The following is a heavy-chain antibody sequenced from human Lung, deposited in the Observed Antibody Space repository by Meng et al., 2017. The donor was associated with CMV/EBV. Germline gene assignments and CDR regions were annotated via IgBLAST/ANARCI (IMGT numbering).Heavy chain of an antibody. CDR2: IKQDGSEK. V-gene: IGHV3-7*01. J-gene: IGHJ4*02. CDR1: GFIFSSYW. CDR3: ARNPVTNRRGSHFDC. Sequence: GGSLRLSCAASGFIFSSYWMSRVRQDPGKGLESVANIKQDGSEKYYVDSVRSRFTITRDNAESSLYLQMNGLRAEETAVYYCARNPVTNRRGSHFDCWGQGTLVTVSS. D-gene: IGHD4-17*01.